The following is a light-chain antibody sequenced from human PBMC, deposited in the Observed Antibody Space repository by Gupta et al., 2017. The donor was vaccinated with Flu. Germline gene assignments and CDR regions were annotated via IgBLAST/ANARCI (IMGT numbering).Light chain of an antibody. J-gene: IGKJ1*01. CDR1: QSLVHRNGNTS. CDR3: MQGTHWPT. Sequence: DVVMTQSPLALPVTLGQPASISCRSSQSLVHRNGNTSLTWLQQRPGQSPRRLIYRVSSRDSGVPDRFSGRGSDTAFTLKISRVEAEDVGVYYCMQGTHWPTFGQGTKVEIK. CDR2: RVS. V-gene: IGKV2-30*02.